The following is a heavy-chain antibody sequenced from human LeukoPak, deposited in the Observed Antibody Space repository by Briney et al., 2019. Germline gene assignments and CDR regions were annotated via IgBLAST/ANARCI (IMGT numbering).Heavy chain of an antibody. CDR3: ASSDRAVGATTS. CDR1: GFTVSSNY. D-gene: IGHD1-26*01. CDR2: IYSGGST. V-gene: IGHV3-66*01. Sequence: GGSLRLSCAASGFTVSSNYMSWVRQAPGKGLEWVSVIYSGGSTYYADSVKGRFTISRDNSKNTLYLQMNSLKAEDTAVYYCASSDRAVGATTSWGQGTLVTVSS. J-gene: IGHJ4*02.